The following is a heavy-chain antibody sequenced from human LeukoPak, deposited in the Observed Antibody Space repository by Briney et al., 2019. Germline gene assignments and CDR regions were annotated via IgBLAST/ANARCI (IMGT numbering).Heavy chain of an antibody. V-gene: IGHV3-48*03. D-gene: IGHD3-22*01. CDR3: ARGSTYYYESRGPCGQDYFDY. CDR1: GFTFSSYE. J-gene: IGHJ4*02. CDR2: ISSSGSTI. Sequence: QPGGSLRLSCAASGFTFSSYEMNWVRQAPGKGLEWVSYISSSGSTIYYADSVKGRFTISRDSAKKSLYLQMNSLRAEDTALYYCARGSTYYYESRGPCGQDYFDYWGQGTLVTVSS.